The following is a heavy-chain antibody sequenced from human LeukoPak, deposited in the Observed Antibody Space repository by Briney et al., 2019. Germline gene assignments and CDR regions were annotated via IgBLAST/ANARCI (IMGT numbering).Heavy chain of an antibody. CDR1: GYTFTSYG. Sequence: ASVKVSCKASGYTFTSYGISWVRQAPGQGLEWMGWISAYNGNTNYAQKLQGRVTMTTDTSTSTAYMELRSPRSDDTAVYYCARVLRYFDWLSRLADYYYGMDVWGQGTTVTVSS. J-gene: IGHJ6*02. CDR3: ARVLRYFDWLSRLADYYYGMDV. V-gene: IGHV1-18*01. CDR2: ISAYNGNT. D-gene: IGHD3-9*01.